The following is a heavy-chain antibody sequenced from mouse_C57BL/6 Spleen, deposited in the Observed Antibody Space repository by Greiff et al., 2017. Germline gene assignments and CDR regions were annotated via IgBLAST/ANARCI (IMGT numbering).Heavy chain of an antibody. Sequence: EVQGVESGEGLVKPGGSLKLSCAASGFTFSSYAMSWVRQTPEKRLEWVAYISSGGDYIYYADTVKGRFTISRDNARNTLYLQMSSLKSEDTAMYYCTGGDYYHYYAMDYWGQGTSVTVSS. J-gene: IGHJ4*01. V-gene: IGHV5-9-1*02. CDR2: ISSGGDYI. CDR3: TGGDYYHYYAMDY. D-gene: IGHD1-1*01. CDR1: GFTFSSYA.